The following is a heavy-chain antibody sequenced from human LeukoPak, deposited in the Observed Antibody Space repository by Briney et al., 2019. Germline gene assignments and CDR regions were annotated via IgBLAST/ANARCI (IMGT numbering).Heavy chain of an antibody. CDR1: GESISSSNW. Sequence: SETLSLTCAASGESISSSNWWTWVRQPPGKGLEWIGEIHHSGSTNYNPSLKSRIAISVDKSKNHFSLNLNSVTAADTAVYYCARVITAAGQLLWFDPWGLGTLVTVSS. CDR2: IHHSGST. V-gene: IGHV4-4*02. D-gene: IGHD6-13*01. J-gene: IGHJ5*02. CDR3: ARVITAAGQLLWFDP.